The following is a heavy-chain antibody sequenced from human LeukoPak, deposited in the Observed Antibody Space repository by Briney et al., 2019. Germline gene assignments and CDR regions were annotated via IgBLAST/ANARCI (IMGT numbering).Heavy chain of an antibody. V-gene: IGHV3-21*01. CDR1: GFTFSTYS. CDR2: ISTSSSYI. D-gene: IGHD2-15*01. Sequence: PGGSLRLSCAASGFTFSTYSMNWVRQAPGKGLEWVSSISTSSSYIYYADSVKGRFTISRDNAKNSLNLQMNSLRGEDTAVYYCARGYCSGGSCYAGGDAFDFWGQGTMVTVSS. CDR3: ARGYCSGGSCYAGGDAFDF. J-gene: IGHJ3*01.